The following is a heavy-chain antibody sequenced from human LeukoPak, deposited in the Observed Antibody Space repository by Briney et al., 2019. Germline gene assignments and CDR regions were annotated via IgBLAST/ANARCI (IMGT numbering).Heavy chain of an antibody. CDR2: IKSKTDGGTT. CDR1: GFTFSNAW. D-gene: IGHD6-13*01. Sequence: MPAGSLRLSCAASGFTFSNAWMSWVRQAPGKGLEWVGRIKSKTDGGTTDYAAPVKGRFTISRDYSKNTPYLQMNSVKTGDTGVFFCARDLSSWYEGDYWGQGTLVTVSS. CDR3: ARDLSSWYEGDY. J-gene: IGHJ4*02. V-gene: IGHV3-15*01.